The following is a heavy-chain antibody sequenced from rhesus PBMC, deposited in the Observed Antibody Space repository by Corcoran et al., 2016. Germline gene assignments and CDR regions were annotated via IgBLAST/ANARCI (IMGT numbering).Heavy chain of an antibody. D-gene: IGHD4-23*01. Sequence: QVTLKESGPALVKSTQTLTLTCTFSGFSISTTGTGLGWIRKPPGKALEWLATIYWNDSKYYTTSLKSRLTISKDTSKNQVVLTMTNMDPVDTATYYCARQYSNAYFELWGQGALVTVSS. V-gene: IGHV2-95*01. CDR1: GFSISTTGTG. CDR3: ARQYSNAYFEL. CDR2: IYWNDSK. J-gene: IGHJ1*01.